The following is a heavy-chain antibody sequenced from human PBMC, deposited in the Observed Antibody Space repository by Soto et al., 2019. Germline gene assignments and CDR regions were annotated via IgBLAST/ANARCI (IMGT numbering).Heavy chain of an antibody. CDR1: GLTFSIYA. Sequence: PGGSLRLSCAAAGLTFSIYAISWVRQAPGKGLEWVSAISGSGGSTYYADSVKGRFTISRDNSKNTLYLQMNSLRADDTAVYYCAKATRGGAATLIRDYWGQGTLVTVSS. J-gene: IGHJ4*02. D-gene: IGHD6-13*01. CDR3: AKATRGGAATLIRDY. V-gene: IGHV3-23*01. CDR2: ISGSGGST.